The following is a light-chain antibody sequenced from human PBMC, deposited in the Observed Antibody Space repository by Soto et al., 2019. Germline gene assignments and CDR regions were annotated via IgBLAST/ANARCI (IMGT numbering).Light chain of an antibody. V-gene: IGLV2-14*03. Sequence: QSALTQPASVSGSPGQSITISCTGTSSDVGGYNYVSWYQQHPGKAPKLMIYDVSNRPSGVSYRFSGSKSGNTASLTSSGLQAEDEADYYCSSYTSSSTLYVFGTGTQLTVL. CDR3: SSYTSSSTLYV. CDR1: SSDVGGYNY. J-gene: IGLJ1*01. CDR2: DVS.